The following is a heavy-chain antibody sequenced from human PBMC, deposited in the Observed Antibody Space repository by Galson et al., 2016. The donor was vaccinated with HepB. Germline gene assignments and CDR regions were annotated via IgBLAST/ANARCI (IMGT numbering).Heavy chain of an antibody. J-gene: IGHJ4*02. CDR1: GFTFNTYT. V-gene: IGHV3-21*01. D-gene: IGHD6-19*01. CDR3: VREDASGWYYFDY. Sequence: SLRLSCATSGFTFNTYTMNWVRQAPGKGLEWVSSITSSNTYIHYAASVKGRFTISRDNAKNSLYLQMTSLRVEDTAVYYCVREDASGWYYFDYWGQGTLVTVSS. CDR2: ITSSNTYI.